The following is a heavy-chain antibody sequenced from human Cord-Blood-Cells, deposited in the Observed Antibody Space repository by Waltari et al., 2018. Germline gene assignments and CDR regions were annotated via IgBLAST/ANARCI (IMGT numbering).Heavy chain of an antibody. V-gene: IGHV4-38-2*01. CDR1: GYSISSGYY. Sequence: QVQLQESGPGLVKPSATPSLPCAVSGYSISSGYYWGWIRQPPGKGLEWIGSIYHSGSTYYNPSLKSRVTISVDTSKNQFSLKLSSVTATDTAVYYCARGSGYSSSSAAFDIWGQGTMVTVSS. D-gene: IGHD6-6*01. J-gene: IGHJ3*02. CDR3: ARGSGYSSSSAAFDI. CDR2: IYHSGST.